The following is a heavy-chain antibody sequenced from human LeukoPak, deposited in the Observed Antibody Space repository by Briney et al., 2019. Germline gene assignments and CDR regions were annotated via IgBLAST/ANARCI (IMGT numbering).Heavy chain of an antibody. J-gene: IGHJ4*02. Sequence: GGCLRLSWAASGFTFDDYAMHWVRQAPGKGLEWVSGISWNSGSIGYADSVKGRFTISRDNAKNSLYLQMNSLRAEDTALYYCAKARYYDSSGYLDYWGQGTLVTVSS. V-gene: IGHV3-9*01. CDR1: GFTFDDYA. CDR3: AKARYYDSSGYLDY. D-gene: IGHD3-22*01. CDR2: ISWNSGSI.